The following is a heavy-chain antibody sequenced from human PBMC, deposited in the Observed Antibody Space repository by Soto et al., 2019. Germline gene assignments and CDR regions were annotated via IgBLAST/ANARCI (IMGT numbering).Heavy chain of an antibody. V-gene: IGHV3-53*01. Sequence: EVQLVESGGGLIQPGGSLTLSCAASGFSVSSNHMNWVRQAPGKGLEWVSLIYSGGYTYYADSVKGRFTISRDNSKNTLFLQMNTLRVEDTAVYFCAKEKVGPFDYWDQGALVTVSS. CDR3: AKEKVGPFDY. J-gene: IGHJ4*02. CDR1: GFSVSSNH. CDR2: IYSGGYT.